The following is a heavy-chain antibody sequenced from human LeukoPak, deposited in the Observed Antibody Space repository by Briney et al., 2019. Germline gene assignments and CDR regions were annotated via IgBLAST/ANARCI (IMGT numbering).Heavy chain of an antibody. V-gene: IGHV4-4*02. Sequence: PSETLSLTCAVSGGSISSSNWWSWVRQPPGKGLEWIGEIYHSGSTNYNPSLKSRVTISVDKSKNQFSLKLSSVTAADTAVYYCARVPVLRITMVRGVTADAFDIWGQGTMVTVSS. D-gene: IGHD3-10*01. CDR1: GGSISSSNW. CDR3: ARVPVLRITMVRGVTADAFDI. J-gene: IGHJ3*02. CDR2: IYHSGST.